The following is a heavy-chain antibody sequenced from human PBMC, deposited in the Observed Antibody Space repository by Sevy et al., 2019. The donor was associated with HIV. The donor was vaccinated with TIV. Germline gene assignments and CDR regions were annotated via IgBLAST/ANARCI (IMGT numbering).Heavy chain of an antibody. CDR2: ISYDGVIK. Sequence: GGSLRLSCAASGFTFSSHAMHWVRQAPGKGLEWVALISYDGVIKYYAESVKGRFTISRDNSKNTLYLQMNSLRADDTAVYYCAREAAYSTGWSPGNYWGQGTLVTVSS. CDR1: GFTFSSHA. CDR3: AREAAYSTGWSPGNY. D-gene: IGHD6-19*01. J-gene: IGHJ4*02. V-gene: IGHV3-30*14.